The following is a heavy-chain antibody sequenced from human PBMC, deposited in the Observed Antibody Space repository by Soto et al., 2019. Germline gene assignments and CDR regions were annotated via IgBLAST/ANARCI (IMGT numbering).Heavy chain of an antibody. V-gene: IGHV4-59*07. J-gene: IGHJ3*01. D-gene: IGHD2-15*01. CDR1: GGSITPYY. CDR2: VSYNGNT. Sequence: QVQLKESGPGLVKPADTLSLKCTVSGGSITPYYWSWIRQTPGGGLEWIGYVSYNGNTNYNPSLKSRVSISADTSKNEFSLKLTSLTAADAAIYFCARQQYTVVTAFDVWGQGTMVALSS. CDR3: ARQQYTVVTAFDV.